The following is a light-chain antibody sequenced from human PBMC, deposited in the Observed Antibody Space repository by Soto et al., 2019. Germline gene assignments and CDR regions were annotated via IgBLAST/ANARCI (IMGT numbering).Light chain of an antibody. J-gene: IGKJ1*01. V-gene: IGKV1-27*01. CDR3: QKYDSVPT. Sequence: DIQMTRSPSSLSASVGDRVTITCRSSQGISNSLAWYQQKPGKVPKLLMHAASTLQSGVPSRFSGSGSGTDFTLTISSLQPEDVATYYCQKYDSVPTFGPGTKVDIK. CDR2: AAS. CDR1: QGISNS.